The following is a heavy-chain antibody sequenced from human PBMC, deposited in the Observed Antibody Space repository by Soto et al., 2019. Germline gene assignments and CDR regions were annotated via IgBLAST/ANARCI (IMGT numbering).Heavy chain of an antibody. CDR2: IYNNETF. V-gene: IGHV4-61*01. CDR3: ARVPLRYSSSHNFDS. CDR1: GASVSSGSFY. J-gene: IGHJ4*02. D-gene: IGHD6-19*01. Sequence: PSETLSLTCSVSGASVSSGSFYWSRIRQPPGKGLEWIGFIYNNETFNYNPSLKSRVTLSVDTSKHQFSLKLSSVTAADTAVYYCARVPLRYSSSHNFDSWGQGALLTVSS.